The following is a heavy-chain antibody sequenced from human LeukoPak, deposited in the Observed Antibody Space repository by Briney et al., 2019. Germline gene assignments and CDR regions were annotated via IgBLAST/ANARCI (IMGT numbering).Heavy chain of an antibody. V-gene: IGHV3-15*01. CDR2: IKSKIHGGTI. CDR3: TKTYYDFWSGYYS. J-gene: IGHJ5*02. Sequence: GGSLRLSCAASGFTFDKAWMTWVRQAPGKGLEWVGRIKSKIHGGTIDYAAPVKGRFTISRDDSESTVYLQMSSLRTEDTAMYYCTKTYYDFWSGYYSWGQGTLVTVSS. D-gene: IGHD3-3*01. CDR1: GFTFDKAW.